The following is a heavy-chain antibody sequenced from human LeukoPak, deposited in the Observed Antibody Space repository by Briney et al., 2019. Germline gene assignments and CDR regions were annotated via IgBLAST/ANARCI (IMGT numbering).Heavy chain of an antibody. CDR1: GDSISPSSYF. Sequence: SETLSLTCTVSGDSISPSSYFWAWLRQSPGKGLEWIGNIFYSGRAYYNPSLESRVTMSIDTSKNQFSLNLNSVTATDTAVYYCARRQYYDGVDYWGQGTPVTVSS. CDR2: IFYSGRA. J-gene: IGHJ4*02. D-gene: IGHD3-22*01. V-gene: IGHV4-39*01. CDR3: ARRQYYDGVDY.